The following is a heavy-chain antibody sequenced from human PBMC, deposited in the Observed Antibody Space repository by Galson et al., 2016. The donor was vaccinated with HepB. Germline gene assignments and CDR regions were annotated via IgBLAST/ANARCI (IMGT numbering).Heavy chain of an antibody. J-gene: IGHJ5*01. Sequence: SCAGSGFTFSTSYMHWVRQAPGKGLEWVAIIWSDGSGDYADSVRGRFTISRDSSKSTLYLQMNSLRVDDTAVYYCVREGGCDSCQSGGFDSWGQGTLVTVSS. CDR2: IWSDGSG. D-gene: IGHD2-2*01. V-gene: IGHV3-33*01. CDR3: VREGGCDSCQSGGFDS. CDR1: GFTFSTSY.